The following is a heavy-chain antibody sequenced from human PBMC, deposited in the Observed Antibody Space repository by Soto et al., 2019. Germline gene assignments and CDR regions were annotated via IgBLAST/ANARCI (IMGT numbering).Heavy chain of an antibody. V-gene: IGHV3-30*18. CDR2: ISNDGDDK. CDR1: GFTFNNYG. D-gene: IGHD2-21*01. Sequence: QVQLVESGGGVVQPGRSLRLSCAASGFTFNNYGIHWVRQAPGKGLEWVAVISNDGDDKYYADSVKGRFTISRDNSRNTRYLQMNSLRPEDTAMYECAKEGLELWSAFDYWGQGTLVTVS. J-gene: IGHJ4*02. CDR3: AKEGLELWSAFDY.